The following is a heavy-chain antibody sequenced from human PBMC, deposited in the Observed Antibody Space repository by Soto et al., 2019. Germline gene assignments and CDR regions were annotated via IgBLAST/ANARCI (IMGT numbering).Heavy chain of an antibody. D-gene: IGHD3-3*01. CDR3: APEGIKIFGVVYGMDV. CDR1: GFTFSSYS. V-gene: IGHV3-48*02. Sequence: GSLRLSCAASGFTFSSYSMNWVRQAPGKGLEWVSFITSSSSTIYYADSVKGRFTISRDNAKNSLYLQMNSLRDEDTAVYYCAPEGIKIFGVVYGMDVWGQGTKVTVSS. J-gene: IGHJ6*02. CDR2: ITSSSSTI.